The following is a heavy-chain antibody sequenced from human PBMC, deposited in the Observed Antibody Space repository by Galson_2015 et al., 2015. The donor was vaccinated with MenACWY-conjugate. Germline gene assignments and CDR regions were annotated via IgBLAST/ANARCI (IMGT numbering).Heavy chain of an antibody. V-gene: IGHV3-11*06. D-gene: IGHD5-24*01. Sequence: SLRLSCAASGFTFSDYYMSWLRQAPGKGLEWVSYISSSSSYTNYADSVKGRFTISRDNAKNSLYLQMNSLRAEDTAVYYCARVNGYNSLLIWFWGQGTMVTVSS. CDR3: ARVNGYNSLLIWF. J-gene: IGHJ3*01. CDR2: ISSSSSYT. CDR1: GFTFSDYY.